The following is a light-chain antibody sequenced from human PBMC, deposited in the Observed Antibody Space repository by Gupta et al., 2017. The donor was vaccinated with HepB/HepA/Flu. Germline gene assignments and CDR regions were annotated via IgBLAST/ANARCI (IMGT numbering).Light chain of an antibody. J-gene: IGLJ1*01. CDR1: SNDVGGYNS. CDR2: EVT. CDR3: ISYAGSNTQV. V-gene: IGLV2-8*01. Sequence: QSALTQPPSASGSPGQSVTISCTGTSNDVGGYNSVSWYQQHPGKAPKLIIFEVTKRPSGVPERFSGSKSGNTASLTVSGLQPDDEADYYCISYAGSNTQVFGSGTQVTVL.